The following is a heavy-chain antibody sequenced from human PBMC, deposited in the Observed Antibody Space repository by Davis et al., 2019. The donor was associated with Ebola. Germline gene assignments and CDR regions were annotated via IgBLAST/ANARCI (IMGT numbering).Heavy chain of an antibody. V-gene: IGHV3-48*03. CDR3: ARGGFRGYGKFDY. CDR2: ISGSGGNT. J-gene: IGHJ4*02. CDR1: GFTFNSYG. Sequence: GESLKISCGTSGFTFNSYGMNWVRQAPGKGLEWVSYISGSGGNTYYADSVKGRFTISRDNAKNSLYLQMNSLRAEDTAVYYCARGGFRGYGKFDYWGQGTLVTVSS. D-gene: IGHD3-10*01.